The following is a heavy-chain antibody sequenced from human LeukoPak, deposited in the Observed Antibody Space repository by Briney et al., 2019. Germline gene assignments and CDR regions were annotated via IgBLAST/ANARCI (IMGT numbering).Heavy chain of an antibody. CDR3: ARSIVVSVNYFYYGMDV. D-gene: IGHD3-22*01. Sequence: SETLSLTCTVSGGSISSYYWNWIRQPPGKGLEWIGYIYYSGSTNYNPSLKSRVTISVDTSKNQFSLKLSSVTAADTAVYYCARSIVVSVNYFYYGMDVWGRGTTVTVSS. CDR2: IYYSGST. V-gene: IGHV4-59*08. J-gene: IGHJ6*02. CDR1: GGSISSYY.